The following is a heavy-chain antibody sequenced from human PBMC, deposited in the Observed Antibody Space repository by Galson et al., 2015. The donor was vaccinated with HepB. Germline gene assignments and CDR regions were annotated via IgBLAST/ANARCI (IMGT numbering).Heavy chain of an antibody. D-gene: IGHD3-10*01. Sequence: PALVKPTQTLTLTCTFSGFSLSTSGVGVGWIRQPPGKALEWLALIYWDDDKRYSPSLKSRLTITKDTSKNQVVLTMTNMDPVDTATYYCAHRSGSGSYYLSRRLDWYFDLWGRGTLVTVSS. CDR1: GFSLSTSGVG. V-gene: IGHV2-5*02. J-gene: IGHJ2*01. CDR2: IYWDDDK. CDR3: AHRSGSGSYYLSRRLDWYFDL.